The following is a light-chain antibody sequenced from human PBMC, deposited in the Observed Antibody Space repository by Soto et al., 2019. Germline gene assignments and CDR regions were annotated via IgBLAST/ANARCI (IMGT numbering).Light chain of an antibody. Sequence: QSVLTQPRSVSGSHGQSVTISCTGTSSDVGGYNYVSWYQQHPGKAPKLMIYDVTKRPSGVPDRFSGSKSGNTASLTISGLQAEDEADYFCCSYAGSSTFVVFGGGTKLTVL. CDR3: CSYAGSSTFVV. J-gene: IGLJ2*01. CDR1: SSDVGGYNY. V-gene: IGLV2-11*01. CDR2: DVT.